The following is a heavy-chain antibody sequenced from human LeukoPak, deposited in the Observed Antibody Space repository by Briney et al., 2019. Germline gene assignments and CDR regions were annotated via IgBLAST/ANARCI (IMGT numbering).Heavy chain of an antibody. CDR3: ARDFYGRYCTGGSCYYRNWLDP. V-gene: IGHV3-74*03. CDR1: GFTLSDYG. D-gene: IGHD2-15*01. J-gene: IGHJ5*02. Sequence: GGSLRLSCAASGFTLSDYGIHWVRHAPGKGLVWVSHIHNDGTTTTYAASVKGRFTISRDNAKNTVYLDMTGLSGEDTAVYYCARDFYGRYCTGGSCYYRNWLDPWGQGTQVTVSS. CDR2: IHNDGTTT.